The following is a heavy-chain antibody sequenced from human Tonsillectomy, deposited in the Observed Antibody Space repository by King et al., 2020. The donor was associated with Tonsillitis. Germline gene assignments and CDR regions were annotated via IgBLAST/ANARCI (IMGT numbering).Heavy chain of an antibody. CDR3: ARGGRYCSGGSCYSSYFDY. Sequence: QLQESGPGLVKPSETLSLTCTVSGGSISSYYGSWIRQPPGKGLEWIGYIYYSGGTNYNPSLKSRVTISVATSMNQFSLKLSSVTAADTAVYYCARGGRYCSGGSCYSSYFDYWGQGTLVTVSS. CDR2: IYYSGGT. D-gene: IGHD2-15*01. J-gene: IGHJ4*02. V-gene: IGHV4-59*01. CDR1: GGSISSYY.